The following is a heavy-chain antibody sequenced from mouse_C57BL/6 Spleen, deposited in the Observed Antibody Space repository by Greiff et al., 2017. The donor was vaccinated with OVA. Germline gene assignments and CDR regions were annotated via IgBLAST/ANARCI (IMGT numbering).Heavy chain of an antibody. CDR1: GYAFSSYW. J-gene: IGHJ4*01. Sequence: VKLQESGAELVKPGASVKISCKASGYAFSSYWMNWVKQRPGKGLEWIGQIYPGDGDTNYNGKFKGKATLTADKSSSTAYMQLSSLTSEDSAVYFCAREVLRFYAMDYWGQGTSVTVSS. CDR3: AREVLRFYAMDY. D-gene: IGHD1-1*01. V-gene: IGHV1-80*01. CDR2: IYPGDGDT.